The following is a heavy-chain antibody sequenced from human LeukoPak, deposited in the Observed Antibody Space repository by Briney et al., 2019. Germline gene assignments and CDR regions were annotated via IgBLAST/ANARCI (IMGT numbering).Heavy chain of an antibody. Sequence: ASVKVSCKVSGYTLTELSMHWVRQAPGKGLEWMGGFDPEDGETIYAQKFQGRVTMTEDTSTDTAYMELSSLRSEDTAVYYCATVDRRYCSSTGCYIFDPWGQGTLVTVSS. D-gene: IGHD2-2*01. CDR2: FDPEDGET. V-gene: IGHV1-24*01. J-gene: IGHJ5*02. CDR1: GYTLTELS. CDR3: ATVDRRYCSSTGCYIFDP.